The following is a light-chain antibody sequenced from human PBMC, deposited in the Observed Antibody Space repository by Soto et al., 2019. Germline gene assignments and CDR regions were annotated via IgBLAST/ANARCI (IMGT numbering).Light chain of an antibody. J-gene: IGLJ7*01. CDR2: GNN. CDR3: QSYDSSLRTV. V-gene: IGLV1-40*01. CDR1: SSNIGAGYD. Sequence: QSVLTQPPSVSGAPGQRVTISRTGSSSNIGAGYDVHWYQQLPGTAPKLLIYGNNNRPSGVPDRFSGSKSGTSASLAITGLQAEDEADYYCQSYDSSLRTVFGGGTQLTVL.